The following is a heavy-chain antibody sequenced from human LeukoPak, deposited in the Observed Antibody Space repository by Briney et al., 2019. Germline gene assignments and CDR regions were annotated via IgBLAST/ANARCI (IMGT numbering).Heavy chain of an antibody. V-gene: IGHV3-11*01. CDR1: GFTFSRFSFSDYY. D-gene: IGHD6-19*01. CDR3: ARGDDSSGWYLDY. Sequence: KPGGSLTLSCAASGFTFSRFSFSDYYMIWIRQAPGKGLEWVSYISGGGSSTYYADSVKGRFTISRDNAQNSLYLQMNRLRAEDTAVYYCARGDDSSGWYLDYWGQGTLVTVSS. CDR2: ISGGGSST. J-gene: IGHJ4*02.